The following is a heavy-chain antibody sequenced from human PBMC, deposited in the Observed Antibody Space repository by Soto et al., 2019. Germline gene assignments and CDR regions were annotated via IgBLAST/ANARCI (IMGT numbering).Heavy chain of an antibody. CDR2: IYYSGST. CDR1: GGSISSGGYY. CDR3: ARGGIQLWYVDY. J-gene: IGHJ4*02. Sequence: QVQLQESGPGLVKPSQTLSLTCTVSGGSISSGGYYWSWIRQHPGKGLEWIGYIYYSGSTYYNPSLTRRVTISVDTSKNQFSLKLSSVTAADTAVYYCARGGIQLWYVDYWGQGTLVTVSS. V-gene: IGHV4-31*03. D-gene: IGHD5-18*01.